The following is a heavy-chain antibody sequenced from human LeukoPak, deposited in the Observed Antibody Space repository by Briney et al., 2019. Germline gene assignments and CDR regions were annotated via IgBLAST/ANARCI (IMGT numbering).Heavy chain of an antibody. CDR2: IESSSSYI. D-gene: IGHD3/OR15-3a*01. J-gene: IGHJ3*02. CDR1: GFTFSSYV. V-gene: IGHV3-21*01. CDR3: ARDRGLDALDI. Sequence: PGGSLRLSCAAPGFTFSSYVMNWVRQAPGKGLEWVSCIESSSSYIYYADSVQGRFTISRDNAKNSLYLHMHSLGVDDTAVYYCARDRGLDALDIWGQGTMVTVSS.